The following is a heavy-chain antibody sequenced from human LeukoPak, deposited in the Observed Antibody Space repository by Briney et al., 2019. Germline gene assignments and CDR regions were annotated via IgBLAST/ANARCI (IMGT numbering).Heavy chain of an antibody. Sequence: KPSETLSLTCTVSGDSISNYYWSWIRQPPGKGLEWIGYIYYSGSTNYNPSLKRRVTISVDTSKNQFSLKLSSVTAADTAVYYCARYRNEALFAFDIWGQGTMVTVSS. CDR1: GDSISNYY. V-gene: IGHV4-59*01. D-gene: IGHD1-14*01. J-gene: IGHJ3*02. CDR2: IYYSGST. CDR3: ARYRNEALFAFDI.